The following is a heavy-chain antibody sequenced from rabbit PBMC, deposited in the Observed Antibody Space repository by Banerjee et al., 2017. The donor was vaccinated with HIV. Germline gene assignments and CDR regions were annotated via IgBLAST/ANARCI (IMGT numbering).Heavy chain of an antibody. D-gene: IGHD8-1*01. CDR1: GFSFSDRDV. V-gene: IGHV1S45*01. CDR2: INTYTARP. J-gene: IGHJ4*01. Sequence: QEQLVESGGGMVKPGGSLTLTCEASGFSFSDRDVMCWVRQAPGKGLQWIACINTYTARPVYATWAKGRFTISRTSSTTVTLQMTSLTVADTATYFCARDAGSGPYIDGYFNLWGPGTLVTVS. CDR3: ARDAGSGPYIDGYFNL.